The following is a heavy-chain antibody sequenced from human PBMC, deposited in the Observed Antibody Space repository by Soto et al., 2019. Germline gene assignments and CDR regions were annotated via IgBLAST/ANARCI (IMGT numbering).Heavy chain of an antibody. Sequence: SETLSLTCTVSGGSISSYYWSWSRQPPGKGLEWIGYIYYSGSTNYNPSLKSRVTISVDTSKNQFSLKLSSVTAADTAVYYCARQETRDYFDYWGQGTLVTVSS. V-gene: IGHV4-59*01. CDR2: IYYSGST. CDR1: GGSISSYY. CDR3: ARQETRDYFDY. J-gene: IGHJ4*02.